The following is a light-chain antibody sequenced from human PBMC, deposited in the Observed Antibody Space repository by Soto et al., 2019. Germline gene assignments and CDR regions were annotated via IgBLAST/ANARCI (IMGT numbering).Light chain of an antibody. CDR2: WAS. CDR1: QSVLYSSNNKNY. V-gene: IGKV4-1*01. Sequence: DIVMTQSPDSLAVSLGERATINCKSSQSVLYSSNNKNYLAWYQQKPGQPPKLLIYWASTRESGVPDRFSGTGSGTDSTLTLSSLQAEDVAVYYCQQYYSTPYTFGQGTKLEIK. CDR3: QQYYSTPYT. J-gene: IGKJ2*01.